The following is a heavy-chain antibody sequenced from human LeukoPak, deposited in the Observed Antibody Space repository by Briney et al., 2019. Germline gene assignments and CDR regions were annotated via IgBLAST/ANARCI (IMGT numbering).Heavy chain of an antibody. D-gene: IGHD3/OR15-3a*01. Sequence: GGSLRLSCAAFGFTVSSNYMSWVRQAPGKGLEWVSVIYRGGNTHYADSVKGRFTISRDNSKNTLYLEMNNLRAEDTAVYYCAREREDWGLAFDYWGQGTLVTVSS. CDR3: AREREDWGLAFDY. V-gene: IGHV3-53*01. CDR2: IYRGGNT. CDR1: GFTVSSNY. J-gene: IGHJ4*02.